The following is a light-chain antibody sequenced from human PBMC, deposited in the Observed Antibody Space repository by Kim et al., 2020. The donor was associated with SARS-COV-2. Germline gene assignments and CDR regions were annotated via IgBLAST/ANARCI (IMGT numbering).Light chain of an antibody. V-gene: IGKV3-20*01. CDR2: GAS. J-gene: IGKJ2*03. CDR3: QQYDSSVYS. CDR1: QSISSNY. Sequence: LSPGERVTLSCRASQSISSNYIAWYQQKSGQAPRLLIFGASHRATGIPDRFSGGVSGAYFTLTISRVEPEDFAVYYCQQYDSSVYSFGQGTKLEI.